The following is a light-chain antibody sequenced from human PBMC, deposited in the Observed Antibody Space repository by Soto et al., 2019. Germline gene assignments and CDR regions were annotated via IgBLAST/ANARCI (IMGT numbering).Light chain of an antibody. V-gene: IGLV2-14*03. Sequence: QSALTQPVSLSGSPGQSITISCTGTSSDVGGYNYVSWYQQHPGKAPKLMIYDVSNRPSGVSNRFSGSKSGNTASLTISGLQAEDEADYYCSSYRASSTTHYVFGTGTKVTVL. CDR3: SSYRASSTTHYV. CDR1: SSDVGGYNY. J-gene: IGLJ1*01. CDR2: DVS.